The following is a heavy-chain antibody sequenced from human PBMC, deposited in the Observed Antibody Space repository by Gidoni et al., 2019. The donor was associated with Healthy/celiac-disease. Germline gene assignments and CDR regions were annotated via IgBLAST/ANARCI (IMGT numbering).Heavy chain of an antibody. V-gene: IGHV4-39*01. CDR2: IYSSGST. CDR3: ARHFTVTNTLRDYYYGMDV. J-gene: IGHJ6*02. D-gene: IGHD4-17*01. CDR1: GGSISSSSYS. Sequence: QLQLQESGPGLVKPSETLSLTCTVSGGSISSSSYSWGWIRQPPGKGLEWIGSIYSSGSTYYNPSLKSRVTISVDTSKNQFSLKLSSVTAADTAVYYCARHFTVTNTLRDYYYGMDVWGQGTTVTVSS.